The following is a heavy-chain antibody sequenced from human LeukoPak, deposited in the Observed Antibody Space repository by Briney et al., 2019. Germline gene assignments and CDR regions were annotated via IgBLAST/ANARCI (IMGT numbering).Heavy chain of an antibody. CDR1: GGSISSYY. D-gene: IGHD3-22*01. V-gene: IGHV4-59*01. J-gene: IGHJ4*02. CDR2: IYYGGST. CDR3: ARARLDSSGRFDS. Sequence: SETLSLTCTVSGGSISSYYWSWIRQSPGKGLEWIGYIYYGGSTDYNPSLKSRVTISKDTSKTQFSLRLSSVTAADTAVYYCARARLDSSGRFDSWGQGTLVIVSS.